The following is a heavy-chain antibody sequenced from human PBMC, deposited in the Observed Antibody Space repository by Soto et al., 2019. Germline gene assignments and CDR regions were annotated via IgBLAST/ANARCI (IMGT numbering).Heavy chain of an antibody. Sequence: PGESLKISCRGSGYSFTSYWIGWVRQMPGKGLEWMGIIYPGDSDTRYSPSFQGQVTISADKSISTAYLQWSSLKASDTAMYYCALTRDDFWSGYYLSGPWGQGTLVTVS. CDR3: ALTRDDFWSGYYLSGP. CDR2: IYPGDSDT. V-gene: IGHV5-51*01. CDR1: GYSFTSYW. J-gene: IGHJ5*02. D-gene: IGHD3-3*01.